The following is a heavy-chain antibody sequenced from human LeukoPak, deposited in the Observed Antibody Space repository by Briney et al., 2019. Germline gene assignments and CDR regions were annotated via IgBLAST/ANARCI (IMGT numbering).Heavy chain of an antibody. J-gene: IGHJ3*02. Sequence: GGSLRLSCAASGFTFSSYGMHWVRQAPGKGLEWVAFIRYDGSNKYYADSVKGRFTISRDNSKNTLYLQMNSLRAEDTAVYYCAKDQTYYDILTGYYNSAHDAFDIWGQGTMVTVSS. CDR1: GFTFSSYG. CDR2: IRYDGSNK. D-gene: IGHD3-9*01. V-gene: IGHV3-30*02. CDR3: AKDQTYYDILTGYYNSAHDAFDI.